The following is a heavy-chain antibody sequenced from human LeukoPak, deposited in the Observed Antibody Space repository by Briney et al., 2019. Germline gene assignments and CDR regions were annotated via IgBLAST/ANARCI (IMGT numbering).Heavy chain of an antibody. V-gene: IGHV1-18*01. D-gene: IGHD3-10*01. CDR2: ISAYNGNT. CDR1: GYTFTSYG. CDR3: AREQPPIYGSGSYSGDMGV. J-gene: IGHJ6*03. Sequence: ASVKVSCKASGYTFTSYGISWVRQAPGQGLEWMGWISAYNGNTNYAQKLQGRVTMTTDTSTSTAYMELRSLRSDDTAVYYCAREQPPIYGSGSYSGDMGVWGKGTTVTVSS.